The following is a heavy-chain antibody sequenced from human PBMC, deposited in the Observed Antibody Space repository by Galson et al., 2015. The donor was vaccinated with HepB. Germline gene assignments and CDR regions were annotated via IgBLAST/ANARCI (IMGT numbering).Heavy chain of an antibody. D-gene: IGHD3-22*01. CDR2: INTNTGNP. Sequence: SVKVSCKASGYTFTNYAMNWVRQAPGRGLEWLGWINTNTGNPTYAQGFIGRFVFSLDASVNTAYLQISSLKAEDSAFYYCARVTPIYYYNSSYSYYYYGMDVWGQGTTVTVSS. CDR3: ARVTPIYYYNSSYSYYYYGMDV. CDR1: GYTFTNYA. J-gene: IGHJ6*02. V-gene: IGHV7-4-1*02.